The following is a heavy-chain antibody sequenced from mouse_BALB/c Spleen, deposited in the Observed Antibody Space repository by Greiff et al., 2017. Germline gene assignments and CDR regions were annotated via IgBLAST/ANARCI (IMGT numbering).Heavy chain of an antibody. CDR1: GYTFSSYW. J-gene: IGHJ3*01. Sequence: QVQLQQSGAELMKPGASVKISCKATGYTFSSYWIEWVKQRPGHGLEWIGEILPGSGSTNYNEKFKGKATFTADTSSNTAYMQLSSLTSEDSAVYDCARSLHYYGGSYMFAYWGQGTLVTVSA. CDR3: ARSLHYYGGSYMFAY. D-gene: IGHD1-1*01. CDR2: ILPGSGST. V-gene: IGHV1-9*01.